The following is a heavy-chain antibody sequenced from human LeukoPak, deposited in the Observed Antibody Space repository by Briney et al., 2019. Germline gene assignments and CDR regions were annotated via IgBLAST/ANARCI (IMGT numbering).Heavy chain of an antibody. J-gene: IGHJ4*02. CDR3: ARDMGSSGPQWGFDY. V-gene: IGHV3-23*01. CDR1: GFTFSSYG. CDR2: ISGSGGST. Sequence: GGSLRLSCAASGFTFSSYGMSWVRQAPGKGLEWVSAISGSGGSTYYADSVKGRFTISRDNSKNTLYLQMNSLRAEDTAVYYCARDMGSSGPQWGFDYWGQGTLVTVSS. D-gene: IGHD6-19*01.